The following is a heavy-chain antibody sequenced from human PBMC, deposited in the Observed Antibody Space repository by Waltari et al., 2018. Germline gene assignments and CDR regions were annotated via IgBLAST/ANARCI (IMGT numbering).Heavy chain of an antibody. CDR3: ARDPGSASWYGAFDV. CDR2: LYNSGST. V-gene: IGHV4-59*01. Sequence: QVQLQESGPGLVKPSETLSLTCIVSGDSITSYYWNWIRQPPGKGLEWIGYLYNSGSTNYNPSLKSRVTISVDTSKNQFSLKLTSVTAADTAVYYCARDPGSASWYGAFDVWGQGTTVAVSS. CDR1: GDSITSYY. D-gene: IGHD6-13*01. J-gene: IGHJ3*01.